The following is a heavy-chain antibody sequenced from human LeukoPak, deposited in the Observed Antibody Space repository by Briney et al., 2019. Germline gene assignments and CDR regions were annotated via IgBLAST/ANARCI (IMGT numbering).Heavy chain of an antibody. Sequence: SVKVSRKASGGTFSSYTISWVRQAPGQGLEWMGRIIPILGIANYAQKFQGRVTSTADKSTSTAYMELSSLRSEDTAVYYCASRYCSSTSCYSNWNYALSWGQGTLVTVSS. CDR1: GGTFSSYT. V-gene: IGHV1-69*02. D-gene: IGHD2-2*01. J-gene: IGHJ4*02. CDR2: IIPILGIA. CDR3: ASRYCSSTSCYSNWNYALS.